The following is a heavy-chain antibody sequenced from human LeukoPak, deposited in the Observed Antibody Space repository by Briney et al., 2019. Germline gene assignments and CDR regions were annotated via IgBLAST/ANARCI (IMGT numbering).Heavy chain of an antibody. CDR1: GFTFSSYG. D-gene: IGHD3-10*01. V-gene: IGHV3-23*01. CDR3: AKAQGGSGSYFYYYYMDV. J-gene: IGHJ6*03. Sequence: GGSLRLSCAASGFTFSSYGMSWVRQAPGKGLEWVSANSGSGGSTYYADSVKGRFTISRDNSKNTLYLQMNSLRAEDTAVYYCAKAQGGSGSYFYYYYMDVWGKGTTVTISS. CDR2: NSGSGGST.